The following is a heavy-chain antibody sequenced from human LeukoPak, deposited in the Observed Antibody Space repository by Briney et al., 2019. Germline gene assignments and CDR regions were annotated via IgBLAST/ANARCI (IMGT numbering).Heavy chain of an antibody. CDR3: ARDVKLYYYDSSGYYNDAFDI. J-gene: IGHJ3*02. CDR1: GYTFTGYY. Sequence: ASVKVSCKASGYTFTGYYMHWVRQAPGQGLEWMGRINPNSGGTNYAQKFQGRVTMTRDTSISTAHMELSRLRSDDTAVYYCARDVKLYYYDSSGYYNDAFDIWGQGTMVTVSS. D-gene: IGHD3-22*01. V-gene: IGHV1-2*06. CDR2: INPNSGGT.